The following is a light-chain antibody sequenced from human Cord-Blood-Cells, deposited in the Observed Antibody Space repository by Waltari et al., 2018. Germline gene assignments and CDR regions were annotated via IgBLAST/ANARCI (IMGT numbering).Light chain of an antibody. J-gene: IGKJ1*01. CDR1: QSVSSN. V-gene: IGKV3-15*01. Sequence: EIVRTQTPATLSVSPGERGSLSCRARQSVSSNLAWYQQKHGQAPRLLIYGASTRATGIPAKLSGSGSGTEFTLTISRLQSEDFAVYYCQQYNNWTGTFGQGIKVGIK. CDR2: GAS. CDR3: QQYNNWTGT.